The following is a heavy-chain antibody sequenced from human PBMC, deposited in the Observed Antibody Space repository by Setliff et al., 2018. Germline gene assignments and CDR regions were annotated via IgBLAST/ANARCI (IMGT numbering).Heavy chain of an antibody. V-gene: IGHV3-7*01. D-gene: IGHD2-15*01. CDR3: GRFACSGGSCYLSSSDY. Sequence: GGSLRLSCAASGFTFSSFWMSWVRQSPGGGLEWVANINQDGSGKFYVDSVKGRFTISRDNAKKSLPLQMNGLRAEDTSVYYCGRFACSGGSCYLSSSDYWGQGTLVTVSS. CDR1: GFTFSSFW. CDR2: INQDGSGK. J-gene: IGHJ4*02.